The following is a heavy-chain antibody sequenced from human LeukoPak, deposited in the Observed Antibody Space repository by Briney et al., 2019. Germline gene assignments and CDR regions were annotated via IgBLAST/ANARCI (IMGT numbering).Heavy chain of an antibody. J-gene: IGHJ4*02. V-gene: IGHV4-4*07. Sequence: ASETLSLTCTVSGGSISSYYWSWIRQPAGKGLEWIGRIYTSGSTNYNPSLKSRVTMSVDTSKNQFSLKLSSVTAADTAVYYCAGQYCDILTGYYRFDYWGQGTLVTVSS. CDR2: IYTSGST. CDR3: AGQYCDILTGYYRFDY. CDR1: GGSISSYY. D-gene: IGHD3-9*01.